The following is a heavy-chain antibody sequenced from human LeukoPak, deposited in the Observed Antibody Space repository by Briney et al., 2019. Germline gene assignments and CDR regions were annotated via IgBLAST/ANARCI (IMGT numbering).Heavy chain of an antibody. V-gene: IGHV3-21*01. Sequence: GGSLRLSCAASGFTFSSYSMNWVRQAPGKGLEWVSSISSSSSYIHYADSVKGRFTISRDNSKNTLYLQMNSLRAEDTAVYYCAKDFGYGSGSCDYWGQGTLVTVSS. CDR1: GFTFSSYS. J-gene: IGHJ4*02. D-gene: IGHD3-10*01. CDR2: ISSSSSYI. CDR3: AKDFGYGSGSCDY.